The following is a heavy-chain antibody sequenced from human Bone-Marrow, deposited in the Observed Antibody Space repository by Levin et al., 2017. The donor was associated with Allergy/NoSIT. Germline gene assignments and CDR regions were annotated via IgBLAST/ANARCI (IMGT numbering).Heavy chain of an antibody. CDR1: GFTFGDYA. Sequence: GGSLRLSCTASGFTFGDYAMSWFRQAPGKGLEWVGFIRSKAYGGTTEYAASVKGRFTISRDDSKSIAYLQMNSLKTEDTAVYYCTRSTVTTLYAFDIWGQGTMVTVSS. D-gene: IGHD4-17*01. CDR3: TRSTVTTLYAFDI. CDR2: IRSKAYGGTT. J-gene: IGHJ3*02. V-gene: IGHV3-49*03.